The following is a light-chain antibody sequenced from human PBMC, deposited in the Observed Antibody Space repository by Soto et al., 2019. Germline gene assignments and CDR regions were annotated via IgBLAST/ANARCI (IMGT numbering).Light chain of an antibody. CDR1: SSNIGAGYA. Sequence: QSVLTQPPSVSGAPGQRVTISCTGSSSNIGAGYAVHWYQQLPGTAPKLLIYGNSNRPSGVPDRFSGSKSGTSASLAITGLHAEAESDYYCQSYDSSLSVYVFGTGTKLTVL. CDR3: QSYDSSLSVYV. V-gene: IGLV1-40*01. J-gene: IGLJ1*01. CDR2: GNS.